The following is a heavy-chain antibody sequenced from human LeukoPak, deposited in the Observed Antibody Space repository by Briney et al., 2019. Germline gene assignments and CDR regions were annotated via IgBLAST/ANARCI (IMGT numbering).Heavy chain of an antibody. CDR1: GGSISSYY. Sequence: PSETLSLTCTVSGGSISSYYWSWIRQPPGEGLEWIGYIYYSGSTNYNPSLKSRVTISVDTSKNQFSLKLSSVTAADTAVYYCARDRFGGYGAFDIWGQGTMVTVSS. V-gene: IGHV4-59*01. J-gene: IGHJ3*02. D-gene: IGHD3-22*01. CDR2: IYYSGST. CDR3: ARDRFGGYGAFDI.